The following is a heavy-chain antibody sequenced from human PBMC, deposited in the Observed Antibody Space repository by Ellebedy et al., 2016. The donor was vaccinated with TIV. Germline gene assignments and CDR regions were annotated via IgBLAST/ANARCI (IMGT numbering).Heavy chain of an antibody. CDR3: GTVATTFDY. J-gene: IGHJ4*02. Sequence: VRQAPGKGLEWVSAITGSGGSTYYADSVKGRFTISRDNSKNTLYLQMNSLRAEDTAVYFCGTVATTFDYWGQGTLVTVSS. CDR2: ITGSGGST. V-gene: IGHV3-23*01. D-gene: IGHD5-24*01.